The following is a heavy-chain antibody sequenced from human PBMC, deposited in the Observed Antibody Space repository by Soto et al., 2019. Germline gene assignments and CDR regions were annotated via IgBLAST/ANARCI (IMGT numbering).Heavy chain of an antibody. V-gene: IGHV3-64*04. CDR2: ITDDGGST. D-gene: IGHD3-3*01. CDR3: SRSHGGFWSGFDY. J-gene: IGHJ4*02. Sequence: GGSLRLSCSASGFSFSTSGMHWVRQTPGKGLEFVSAITDDGGSTYYADSVKGRFTISRDNSKNTLSLQMSSLRSEDTAVYYCSRSHGGFWSGFDYWGQGTLVTVSS. CDR1: GFSFSTSG.